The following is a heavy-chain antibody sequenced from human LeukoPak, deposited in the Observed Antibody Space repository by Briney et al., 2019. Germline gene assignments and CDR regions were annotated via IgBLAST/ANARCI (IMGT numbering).Heavy chain of an antibody. CDR3: ARDMGYCSGGSCSYYGMDV. J-gene: IGHJ6*02. CDR1: GFTFSSYA. V-gene: IGHV3-23*01. CDR2: ISGSGGST. Sequence: GGSLRLSCAASGFTFSSYAMSWVRQAPGKGLEWVSAISGSGGSTYYADSVKGRFTISRDNSKNTLYLQMNSLRAEDTAVYYCARDMGYCSGGSCSYYGMDVWGQGTTVTVSS. D-gene: IGHD2-15*01.